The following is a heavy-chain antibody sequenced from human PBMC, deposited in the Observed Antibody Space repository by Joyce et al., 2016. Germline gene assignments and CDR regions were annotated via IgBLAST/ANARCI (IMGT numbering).Heavy chain of an antibody. CDR2: ISNRGDT. CDR3: ARHLAFHSSGGYYFDN. CDR1: GGSINSRSYY. V-gene: IGHV4-39*01. Sequence: QLQLQESGPVVVKPSETLSLTCTVSGGSINSRSYYWGWIRQAPGKGLEWIGSISNRGDTYYNPSLTSRATTSADTSKNQFSLNLRSVTAADTALYFCARHLAFHSSGGYYFDNWGQGTLVAVSS. J-gene: IGHJ4*02. D-gene: IGHD6-19*01.